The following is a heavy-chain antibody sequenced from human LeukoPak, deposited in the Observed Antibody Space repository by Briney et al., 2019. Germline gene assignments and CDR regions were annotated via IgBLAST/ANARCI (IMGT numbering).Heavy chain of an antibody. J-gene: IGHJ6*03. V-gene: IGHV4-61*02. CDR2: MYTSGST. Sequence: PSETLSLTCTVSGGSISSGSNYWSWIRQPAGKGLEWIGRMYTSGSTNYNPSLKSRVTISVDTSKNQFSLKLSSVTAADTAVYYCAREGSGSYYNYYYYYYMDVWGKGTTVTISS. CDR1: GGSISSGSNY. D-gene: IGHD3-10*01. CDR3: AREGSGSYYNYYYYYYMDV.